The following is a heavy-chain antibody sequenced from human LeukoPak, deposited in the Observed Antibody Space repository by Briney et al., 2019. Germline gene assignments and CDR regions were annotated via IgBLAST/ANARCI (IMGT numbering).Heavy chain of an antibody. Sequence: GGSLILSCAASGFTFSSYAMSWVRQAPGKGLVWVSASSGSGGSTYYADSVKGRFTISRDNSKNTPYLQINSLRAEDTAVYYCAKDYGGNSPRDDAFDIWGQGTMVTVSS. V-gene: IGHV3-23*01. CDR3: AKDYGGNSPRDDAFDI. D-gene: IGHD4-23*01. CDR1: GFTFSSYA. J-gene: IGHJ3*02. CDR2: SSGSGGST.